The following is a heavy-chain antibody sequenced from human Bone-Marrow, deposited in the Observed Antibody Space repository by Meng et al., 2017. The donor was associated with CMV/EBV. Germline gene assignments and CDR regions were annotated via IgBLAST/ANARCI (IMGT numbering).Heavy chain of an antibody. CDR1: GFTFDDYA. V-gene: IGHV3-9*01. CDR2: ISWNSGNI. D-gene: IGHD3-22*01. Sequence: SLKISCAASGFTFDDYAMHWVRQAPGKGLEWVSGISWNSGNIGYADSVKGRFTISRDNAKNSLYLQMNSLRAEDTALYYCAKDSRAYYYDSRPKGSFADWGPGQLVNGAS. J-gene: IGHJ4*02. CDR3: AKDSRAYYYDSRPKGSFAD.